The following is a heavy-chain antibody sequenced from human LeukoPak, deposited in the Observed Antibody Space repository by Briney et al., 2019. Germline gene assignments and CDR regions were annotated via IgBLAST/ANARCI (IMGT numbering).Heavy chain of an antibody. J-gene: IGHJ4*02. CDR1: GFTFNNYP. D-gene: IGHD1-1*01. CDR2: ISNDGGDT. V-gene: IGHV3-23*01. CDR3: GRDWKLDY. Sequence: GGSLRLSCYTSGFTFNNYPMSWVRQAPGKGLEWVSAISNDGGDTKYADSVKGRFTISRDNSRNTLYLQMKSLRVEDTAIYYCGRDWKLDYWGQGTLVTVSS.